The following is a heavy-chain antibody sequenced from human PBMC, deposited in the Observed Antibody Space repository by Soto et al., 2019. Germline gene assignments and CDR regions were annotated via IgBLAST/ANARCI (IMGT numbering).Heavy chain of an antibody. Sequence: ASVKVSCKASGYTLTGYYMHWVRQAPGQGLEWMGWINPNSGGTNYAQKFQGRVTMTRDTSISTAYMELSRLRSDDTAVYYCARDNTNYYDSSGYIDYWGQGTLVTVSS. V-gene: IGHV1-2*02. CDR3: ARDNTNYYDSSGYIDY. CDR2: INPNSGGT. J-gene: IGHJ4*02. D-gene: IGHD3-22*01. CDR1: GYTLTGYY.